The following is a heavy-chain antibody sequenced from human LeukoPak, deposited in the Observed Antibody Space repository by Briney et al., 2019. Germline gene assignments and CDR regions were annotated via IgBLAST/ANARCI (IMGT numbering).Heavy chain of an antibody. D-gene: IGHD3-3*01. J-gene: IGHJ3*02. Sequence: SETLSLTCTVSGGSISSYYWSWVRQPPGKGLEWIGYIYYSGSTNYNPSLKSRVTISVDTSTYQFSVKLRSVTVAATDVYYCGTTNSNPSHKSVVTITADTSKTQCSQKLSSLTAANPAEYYGARWLVGYGPSCIAFASCGQGTLVTVSS. CDR1: GGSISSYY. CDR2: IYYSGST. V-gene: IGHV4-59*01. CDR3: GTTNSNPSHKSVVTITADTSKTQCSQKLSSLTAANPAEYYGARWLVGYGPSCIAFAS.